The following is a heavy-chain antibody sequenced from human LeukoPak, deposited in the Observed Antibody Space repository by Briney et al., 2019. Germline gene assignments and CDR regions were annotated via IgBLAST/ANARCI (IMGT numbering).Heavy chain of an antibody. V-gene: IGHV3-21*01. Sequence: GGSLRLSCAASGFTFDDYAMHWVRQAPGKGLEWVSFISSSSSYTYYADSVKGRFTISRDNAKNSLYLQMNSLSADDTAVYYCARDLMATVTTIDYWGQGTLVTVSS. CDR2: ISSSSSYT. CDR1: GFTFDDYA. J-gene: IGHJ4*02. CDR3: ARDLMATVTTIDY. D-gene: IGHD4-17*01.